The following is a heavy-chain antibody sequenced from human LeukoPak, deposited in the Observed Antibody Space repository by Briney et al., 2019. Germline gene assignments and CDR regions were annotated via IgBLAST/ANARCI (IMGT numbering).Heavy chain of an antibody. CDR1: GYTFTSYG. CDR3: ARGGDCSGYYFVDAFDI. CDR2: ISAYNGNT. V-gene: IGHV1-18*01. J-gene: IGHJ3*02. D-gene: IGHD3-22*01. Sequence: ASVKVSCKASGYTFTSYGISWVRQAPGKGLEWMGWISAYNGNTNYAQKLQGRVTMTTDTSTSTAYMELRSLRSDDTAVYYCARGGDCSGYYFVDAFDIWGQGTMVTVSS.